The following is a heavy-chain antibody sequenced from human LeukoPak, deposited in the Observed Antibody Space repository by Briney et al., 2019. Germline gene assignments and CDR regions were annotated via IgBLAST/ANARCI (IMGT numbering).Heavy chain of an antibody. CDR3: ATVGMGGELNY. CDR2: IIPIFGTA. Sequence: SVKVSFKASGGTFIIYAISWVRQAPGQGLEWMGGIIPIFGTANYAQKFQGRVTITADESTSTAYMELSSLRSEDTAVYYCATVGMGGELNYWGQGTLVTVSS. V-gene: IGHV1-69*01. D-gene: IGHD3-10*01. CDR1: GGTFIIYA. J-gene: IGHJ4*02.